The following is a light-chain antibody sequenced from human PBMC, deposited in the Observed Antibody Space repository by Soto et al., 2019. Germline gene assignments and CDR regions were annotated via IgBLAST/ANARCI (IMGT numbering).Light chain of an antibody. Sequence: QSALTQPPSASGSPGQSVTISCTGSSSDVGGYNYVSWYQQHPGKAPKLMIYEVYKRPSGVSDRFSGSKSGNTASLTVSGLQAADEADYFCKSYAGSNTYVFGSGTKVTVL. V-gene: IGLV2-8*01. CDR2: EVY. J-gene: IGLJ1*01. CDR3: KSYAGSNTYV. CDR1: SSDVGGYNY.